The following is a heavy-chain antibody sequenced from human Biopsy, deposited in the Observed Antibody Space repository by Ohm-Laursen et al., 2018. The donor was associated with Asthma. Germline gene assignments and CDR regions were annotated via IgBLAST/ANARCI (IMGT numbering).Heavy chain of an antibody. CDR3: ARDPQVDATTSFGY. J-gene: IGHJ4*02. D-gene: IGHD2-15*01. Sequence: ASVKVSCNASGYTFTGYYMHWVRQAPGQGLEWMGRIHPHNGGTNYAQRFQGRVTMTRDTSISTAYMELSTLSSDDTALYYCARDPQVDATTSFGYWGPGTLITVSS. V-gene: IGHV1-2*06. CDR1: GYTFTGYY. CDR2: IHPHNGGT.